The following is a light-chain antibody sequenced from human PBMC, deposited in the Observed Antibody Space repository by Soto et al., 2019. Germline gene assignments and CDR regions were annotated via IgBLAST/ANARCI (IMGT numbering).Light chain of an antibody. CDR1: QSVSSS. J-gene: IGKJ4*01. V-gene: IGKV3-15*01. CDR3: QQYNQWPVT. CDR2: GAS. Sequence: EIVMTQSPVTLSVSPGERVTLPCRASQSVSSSLAWSQQKPGQTPRILLYGASTRATGIPARFSGSGSGTEFTLTISSLQSEDFAVYYCQQYNQWPVTFGGGTKVEIK.